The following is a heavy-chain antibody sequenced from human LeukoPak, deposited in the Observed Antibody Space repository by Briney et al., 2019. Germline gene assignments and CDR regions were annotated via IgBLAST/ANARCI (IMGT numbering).Heavy chain of an antibody. CDR2: ISWNSGSI. D-gene: IGHD6-13*01. CDR1: GFTFDDYA. CDR3: AKGPYSSSWYYFDY. V-gene: IGHV3-9*01. J-gene: IGHJ4*02. Sequence: PGESLRLSCAASGFTFDDYAMHWVRQAPGKGLEWVSGISWNSGSIGYADSVKGRFTISRDNAKNSLYLQMNSLRAEDTALYYCAKGPYSSSWYYFDYWGQGTLVTVSS.